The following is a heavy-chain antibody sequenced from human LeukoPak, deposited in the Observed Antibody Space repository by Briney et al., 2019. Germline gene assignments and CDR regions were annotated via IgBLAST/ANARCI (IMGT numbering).Heavy chain of an antibody. Sequence: GGSLRLSCAASGFTVSSNCMSWVRQAPGKGLEWVSVIYSGGSTYYADSVKGRFTISRDNSKNTLYLQMNSLRAEDTAVYYCARDRIVVVPAAISKTYYYYGMDVWGQGTTVTVSS. V-gene: IGHV3-53*01. CDR1: GFTVSSNC. CDR2: IYSGGST. J-gene: IGHJ6*02. D-gene: IGHD2-2*01. CDR3: ARDRIVVVPAAISKTYYYYGMDV.